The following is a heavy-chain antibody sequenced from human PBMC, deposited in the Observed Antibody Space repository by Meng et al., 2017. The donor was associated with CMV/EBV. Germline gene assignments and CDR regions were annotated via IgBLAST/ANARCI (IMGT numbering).Heavy chain of an antibody. D-gene: IGHD2-15*01. Sequence: SETLSLTCIVSGGSISSYYCSWIRQPPGKGLEWIGYIYYSGRTNYNPSIKSRVTISVDTSKNQSSLKLSSVTAADTAVYYCAGGVVLGLIFDYWGQGTLVTVSS. V-gene: IGHV4-59*01. CDR1: GGSISSYY. J-gene: IGHJ4*02. CDR2: IYYSGRT. CDR3: AGGVVLGLIFDY.